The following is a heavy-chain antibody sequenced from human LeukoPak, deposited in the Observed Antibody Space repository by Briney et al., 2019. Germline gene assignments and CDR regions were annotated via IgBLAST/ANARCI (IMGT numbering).Heavy chain of an antibody. D-gene: IGHD6-13*01. V-gene: IGHV1-18*01. CDR2: ISAYNGNT. CDR3: AGYSSSWYGFWFDP. Sequence: ASVKVSCKASGYTFTSYGISWVRQAPGQGLEWMGWISAYNGNTNYAQKLQGRVTMTTDTSTSTAYMELRSLRSDDTAVYYCAGYSSSWYGFWFDPWGQGTLVTVSS. CDR1: GYTFTSYG. J-gene: IGHJ5*02.